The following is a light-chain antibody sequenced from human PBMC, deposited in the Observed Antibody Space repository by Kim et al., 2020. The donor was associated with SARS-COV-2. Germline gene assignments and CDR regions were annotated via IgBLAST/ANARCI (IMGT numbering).Light chain of an antibody. CDR1: SSDVGSYNL. Sequence: QSALTQPASVSGSPGQSITISCTGTSSDVGSYNLVSWYQQHPGKAPKLMIYEGSERPSGVSTRFSGSKSGNTASLTISGLQAEDEADYYCCSYAGSSTHVVFGGGTQLTVL. V-gene: IGLV2-23*01. J-gene: IGLJ2*01. CDR2: EGS. CDR3: CSYAGSSTHVV.